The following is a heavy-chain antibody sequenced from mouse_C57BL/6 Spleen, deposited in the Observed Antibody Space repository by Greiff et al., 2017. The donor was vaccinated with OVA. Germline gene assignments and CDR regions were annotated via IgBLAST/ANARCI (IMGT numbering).Heavy chain of an antibody. CDR3: AREDYGRAWFAY. D-gene: IGHD1-1*01. CDR2: INPNNGGT. J-gene: IGHJ3*01. Sequence: VQLMQSGPALVNPGASVKISFKASGYPFTDSFLTWLQQSHGKCLEWIGDINPNNGGTSYNQKFKGKATLTVDKSSSTAYMELRSLTSEDSAVYYCAREDYGRAWFAYWGQGTLVTVSA. CDR1: GYPFTDSF. V-gene: IGHV1-26*01.